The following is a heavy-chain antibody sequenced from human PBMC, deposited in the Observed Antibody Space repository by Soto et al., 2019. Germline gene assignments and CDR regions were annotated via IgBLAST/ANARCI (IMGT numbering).Heavy chain of an antibody. Sequence: GGSLRLSCAASGFTFSSYDMHWVRQATGKGLEWVSAIGTAGDTYYPGSVKGRFTISRENAKNSLYLQMNSLRAEDTAVYYCARETSYGSGSLWFDPWGRGTLVTVSS. D-gene: IGHD3-10*01. CDR1: GFTFSSYD. CDR2: IGTAGDT. J-gene: IGHJ5*02. CDR3: ARETSYGSGSLWFDP. V-gene: IGHV3-13*01.